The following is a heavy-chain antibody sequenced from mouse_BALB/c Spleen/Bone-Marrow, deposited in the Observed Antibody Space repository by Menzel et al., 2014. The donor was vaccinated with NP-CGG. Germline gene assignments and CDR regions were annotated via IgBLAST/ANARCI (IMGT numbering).Heavy chain of an antibody. CDR1: GYSITSDYA. V-gene: IGHV3-2*02. Sequence: EVQLQQSGPGLVKPSQSLSLTCTVTGYSITSDYAWNWIRQFPGNKLEWMGYISYSGSTSYNPSLKSRISITRDTSKNQFFLQLNSVTTEDTATYYCARNGYYYYFDYWGQGTTLTVSS. D-gene: IGHD2-3*01. CDR2: ISYSGST. J-gene: IGHJ2*01. CDR3: ARNGYYYYFDY.